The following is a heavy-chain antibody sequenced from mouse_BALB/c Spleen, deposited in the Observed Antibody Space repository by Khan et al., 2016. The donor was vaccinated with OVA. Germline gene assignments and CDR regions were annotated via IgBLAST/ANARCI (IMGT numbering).Heavy chain of an antibody. J-gene: IGHJ3*01. V-gene: IGHV14-1*02. Sequence: VQLQQSGAELVRPGALVKLSCKASDFNIKDYYMHWVKQRPEQGLEWIGWIDPENGETVYEPKFQGKAIMTADKSSNTAYLQLSSLKSEDTAVYYVARSGYSAWFAYWGQGTLVTVSA. CDR1: DFNIKDYY. CDR2: IDPENGET. CDR3: ARSGYSAWFAY.